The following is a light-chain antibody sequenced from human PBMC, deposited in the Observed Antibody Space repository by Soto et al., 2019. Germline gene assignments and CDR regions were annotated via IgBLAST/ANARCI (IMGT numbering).Light chain of an antibody. Sequence: EVVFTQSPLTLSLYPGQRANLSCRAIQIVTTYLAWYQQKPVQAPRLVIYDATNRATGIPARFSGSGSATDFTLTNSSLQSEEFAVYHCQQRGNWPPLITSGEGTRLEI. CDR3: QQRGNWPPLIT. CDR2: DAT. V-gene: IGKV3-11*01. J-gene: IGKJ5*01. CDR1: QIVTTY.